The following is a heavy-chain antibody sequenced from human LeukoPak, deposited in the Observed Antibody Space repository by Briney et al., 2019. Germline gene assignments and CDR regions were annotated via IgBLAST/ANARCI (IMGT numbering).Heavy chain of an antibody. Sequence: PSETLSLTCSVSGYFISRGYYWGWIRQPPGEGLEWIGRIYTSGSTNYNPSLKSRVTISVDTSKNQFSLKLSSVTAADTAVYYCARVFEQLWLLDYWGQGTLVTVSS. J-gene: IGHJ4*02. CDR2: IYTSGST. CDR1: GYFISRGYY. V-gene: IGHV4-38-2*02. CDR3: ARVFEQLWLLDY. D-gene: IGHD5-18*01.